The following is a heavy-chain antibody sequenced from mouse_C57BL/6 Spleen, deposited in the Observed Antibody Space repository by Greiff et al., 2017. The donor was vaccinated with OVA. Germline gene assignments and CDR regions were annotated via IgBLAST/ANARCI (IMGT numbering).Heavy chain of an antibody. CDR2: ISYDGSN. CDR1: GYSITSGYY. D-gene: IGHD1-1*01. CDR3: ARPDYYGSSYGYFDV. Sequence: EVQLVESGPGLVKPSQSLSLTCSVTGYSITSGYYWNWIRQFPGNKLEWMGYISYDGSNNYNPSLKNRISITRDTSKNQFFLKLNSVTTEDTATYYCARPDYYGSSYGYFDVWGTGTTVTVSS. V-gene: IGHV3-6*01. J-gene: IGHJ1*03.